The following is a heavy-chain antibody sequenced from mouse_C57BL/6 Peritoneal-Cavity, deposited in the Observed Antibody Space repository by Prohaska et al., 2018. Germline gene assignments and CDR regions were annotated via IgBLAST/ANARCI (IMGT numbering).Heavy chain of an antibody. V-gene: IGHV1-26*01. D-gene: IGHD1-1*01. Sequence: HGKSLEWIGDINPNNGGTSYNQKFKGKATLTVDKSSSTAYMELRSLTSEDSAVYYCARGSSYVGFAYWGQGTLVTVSA. J-gene: IGHJ3*01. CDR2: INPNNGGT. CDR3: ARGSSYVGFAY.